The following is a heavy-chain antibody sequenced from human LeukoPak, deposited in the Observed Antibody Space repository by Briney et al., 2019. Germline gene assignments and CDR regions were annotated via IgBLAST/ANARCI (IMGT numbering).Heavy chain of an antibody. Sequence: SETLSLTCAVYGGSFSGYYWGWIRQPPGEGLEWIGNIYYNGKTFYNESVKSRVTISVDTSKNQFSLKLNSVTAADTALFYCARYSGSHYAFDIWGQGTMVTVSS. D-gene: IGHD1-26*01. CDR3: ARYSGSHYAFDI. CDR2: IYYNGKT. V-gene: IGHV4-34*01. CDR1: GGSFSGYY. J-gene: IGHJ3*02.